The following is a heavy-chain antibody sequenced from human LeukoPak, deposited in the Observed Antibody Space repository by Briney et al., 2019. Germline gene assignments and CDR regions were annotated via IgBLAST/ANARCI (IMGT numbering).Heavy chain of an antibody. CDR2: IIPIFGTA. J-gene: IGHJ4*02. D-gene: IGHD3-22*01. CDR3: ARTYYYDSSGYYPWGFESYFDY. V-gene: IGHV1-69*13. CDR1: GGTFSSYA. Sequence: ASVKVSCKASGGTFSSYAISWVRQAPGQGLEWMGGIIPIFGTANYAQKFQGRVTITADESTSTAYMELSSLRSEDTAVYYCARTYYYDSSGYYPWGFESYFDYWGQGTLVTVSS.